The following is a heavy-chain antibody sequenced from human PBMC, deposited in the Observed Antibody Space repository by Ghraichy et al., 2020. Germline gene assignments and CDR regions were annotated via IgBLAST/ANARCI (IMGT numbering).Heavy chain of an antibody. CDR1: GGSIYSNSYY. D-gene: IGHD6-19*01. CDR2: IYYSGTT. CDR3: ARHVSSGWLDYEYGMDV. J-gene: IGHJ6*02. Sequence: SETLSLTCTVSGGSIYSNSYYWDWIRQPPGKGLEWIGTIYYSGTTYYNPSVKSRATISVDTSKNQFSLSLSSVTAADTALYYCARHVSSGWLDYEYGMDVWGQGTTVTVSS. V-gene: IGHV4-39*01.